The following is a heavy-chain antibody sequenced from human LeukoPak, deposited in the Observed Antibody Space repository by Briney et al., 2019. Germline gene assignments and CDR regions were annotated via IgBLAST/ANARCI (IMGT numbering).Heavy chain of an antibody. D-gene: IGHD2-2*01. J-gene: IGHJ4*02. CDR1: GFTFSSYG. V-gene: IGHV3-33*08. CDR3: ARDHQYYFDY. Sequence: GGSLRLSCAASGFTFSSYGMHWVRQAPGKGLEWVAIIWYDGSNKYYADSVKGRFTISRDNSKNTLYLQINSLRVEDTAVYYCARDHQYYFDYWGQGTLVTVSS. CDR2: IWYDGSNK.